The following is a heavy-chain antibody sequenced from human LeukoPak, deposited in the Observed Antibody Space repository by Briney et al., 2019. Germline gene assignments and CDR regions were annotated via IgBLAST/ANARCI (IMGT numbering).Heavy chain of an antibody. CDR3: AKVEGASKASVY. CDR2: ISGSGGST. D-gene: IGHD1-1*01. Sequence: GGSLRLSCAAAGFTFSNYAMTWVRQAPGRGLEWVSSISGSGGSTYYADSVKGRFTISRDNSKNTLYLQMYSLRAEDTAVYYCAKVEGASKASVYWGQGTLVTVSS. CDR1: GFTFSNYA. J-gene: IGHJ4*02. V-gene: IGHV3-23*01.